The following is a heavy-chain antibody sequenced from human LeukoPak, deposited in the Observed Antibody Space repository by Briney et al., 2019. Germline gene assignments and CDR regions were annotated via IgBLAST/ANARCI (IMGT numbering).Heavy chain of an antibody. CDR3: ARVGRYAAIFDY. V-gene: IGHV1-18*01. Sequence: ASVKVSCKASGYTFSSYVISGVRQAPGRGLEWMGWISAYNGNTNYAQKLQGRLTITTDTSTSTAYMELRSLRSDDTAVYYCARVGRYAAIFDYWGQGTLVTVSS. D-gene: IGHD2-8*01. CDR2: ISAYNGNT. J-gene: IGHJ4*02. CDR1: GYTFSSYV.